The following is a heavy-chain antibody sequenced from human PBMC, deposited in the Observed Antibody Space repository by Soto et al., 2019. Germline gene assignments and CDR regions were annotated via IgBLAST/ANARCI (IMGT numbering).Heavy chain of an antibody. Sequence: GGSLRLSCAASGFNFSSYAMSWVRQDQGKGLEWVSAISGSGGSTYYADSVKGRFTISRDNSKNTLYLQMNSLRAEDTAVYYCAKSATGSSIYYYLDVWGKGATVTVSS. V-gene: IGHV3-23*01. CDR2: ISGSGGST. CDR1: GFNFSSYA. D-gene: IGHD6-25*01. CDR3: AKSATGSSIYYYLDV. J-gene: IGHJ6*03.